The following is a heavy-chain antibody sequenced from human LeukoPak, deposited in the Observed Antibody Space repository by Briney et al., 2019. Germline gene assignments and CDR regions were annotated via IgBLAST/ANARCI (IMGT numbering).Heavy chain of an antibody. CDR1: GGSISSYY. J-gene: IGHJ4*02. V-gene: IGHV4-4*09. Sequence: PSETLSLTCTVSGGSISSYYWSWVRQPPGKGLEGIGYIYTSGSTNYNPSLKSRVTISVDTSKNQFSLKLSSVTAADTAVYYCARLPDYGDYSYYFDYWGQGTLVTVSS. D-gene: IGHD4-17*01. CDR3: ARLPDYGDYSYYFDY. CDR2: IYTSGST.